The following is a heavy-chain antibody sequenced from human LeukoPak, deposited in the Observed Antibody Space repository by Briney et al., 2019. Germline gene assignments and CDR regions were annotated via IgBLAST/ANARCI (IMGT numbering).Heavy chain of an antibody. CDR1: GGSISSSSHY. Sequence: KPSETLSLTCTVSGGSISSSSHYWGWIRQPPGKGLEWIGSIYYSGSTYYNPSLKSRVTISVDTSKNQFSLKLSSVTAADTAVYYCARGGSGSYNYWGQGTLVTVSS. J-gene: IGHJ4*02. V-gene: IGHV4-39*07. CDR3: ARGGSGSYNY. D-gene: IGHD1-26*01. CDR2: IYYSGST.